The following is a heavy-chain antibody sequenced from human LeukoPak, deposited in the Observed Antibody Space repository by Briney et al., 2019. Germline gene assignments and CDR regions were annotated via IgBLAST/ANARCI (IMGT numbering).Heavy chain of an antibody. CDR2: IYYSGST. CDR1: GGSISSYY. J-gene: IGHJ4*02. CDR3: AGDYGSGSPIDY. D-gene: IGHD3-10*01. V-gene: IGHV4-59*01. Sequence: PSETLSLTCTVSGGSISSYYWSWIRQPPGKGLEWIGYIYYSGSTNYNPSLKSRVTISVDTSKNQFSLKLNSVTAADTAVYYCAGDYGSGSPIDYWGQGTLVTVSS.